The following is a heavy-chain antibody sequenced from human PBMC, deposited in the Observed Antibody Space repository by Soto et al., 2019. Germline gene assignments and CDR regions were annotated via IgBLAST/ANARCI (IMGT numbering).Heavy chain of an antibody. V-gene: IGHV4-39*01. J-gene: IGHJ4*02. D-gene: IGHD3-10*01. CDR1: GGSISSSSYY. CDR2: IYYGGST. CDR3: ARATMTGVY. Sequence: PSETLSLTCTVSGGSISSSSYYWGWVRQPPGKGLEWIASIYYGGSTYYNPSLKSRVTISVDTSKNQLSLKVSSVTATDTAVYYCARATMTGVYWGQGSPVTVSS.